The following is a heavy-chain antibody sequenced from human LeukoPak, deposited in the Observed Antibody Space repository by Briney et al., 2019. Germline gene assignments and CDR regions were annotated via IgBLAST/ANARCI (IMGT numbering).Heavy chain of an antibody. Sequence: PSETLSLTCTVSGGSISSYYWSWIRQPPGKGLEWIGYIYYSGSTNYNPSLKSRVTMSVDTSKNQFSLKLSSVTAADTAVYYCARDIGGYYYGMDVWGQGTTVTVSS. J-gene: IGHJ6*02. CDR3: ARDIGGYYYGMDV. CDR1: GGSISSYY. D-gene: IGHD3-16*01. V-gene: IGHV4-59*12. CDR2: IYYSGST.